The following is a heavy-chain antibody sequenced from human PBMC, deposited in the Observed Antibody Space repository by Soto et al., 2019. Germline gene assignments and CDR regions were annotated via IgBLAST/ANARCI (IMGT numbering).Heavy chain of an antibody. CDR1: GFTFSSYG. V-gene: IGHV3-30*18. Sequence: QVQLVESGGGVVQPGRSLRLSCAASGFTFSSYGMHWVRQAPGKGLEWVAVISYDGSNKYYADSVKGRFTTSRDNSKNTLYLQMNSLRAEDTAVYYCANGDGYNWHAFDIWGQGTMVTVSS. CDR3: ANGDGYNWHAFDI. D-gene: IGHD5-12*01. CDR2: ISYDGSNK. J-gene: IGHJ3*02.